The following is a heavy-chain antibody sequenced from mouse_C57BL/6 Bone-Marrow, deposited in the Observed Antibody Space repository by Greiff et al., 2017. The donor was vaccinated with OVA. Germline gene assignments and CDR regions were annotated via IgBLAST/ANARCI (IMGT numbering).Heavy chain of an antibody. D-gene: IGHD1-1*01. CDR3: AREGEGLLLRYPAMDY. V-gene: IGHV1-82*01. CDR2: IYPGDGDT. Sequence: QVQLQQSGPELVKPGASVKISCKASGYAFSSSWMNWVKQRPGKGLEWIGRIYPGDGDTNYNGKFKGKATLTADKSSSTAYMQLSSLTSEDSAVYFGAREGEGLLLRYPAMDYWGQGTSVTVSS. J-gene: IGHJ4*01. CDR1: GYAFSSSW.